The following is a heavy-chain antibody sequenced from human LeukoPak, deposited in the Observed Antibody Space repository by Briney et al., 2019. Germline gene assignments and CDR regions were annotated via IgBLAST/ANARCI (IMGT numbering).Heavy chain of an antibody. D-gene: IGHD3-22*01. CDR3: AREGYYYDSSGYYPFDY. V-gene: IGHV1-18*01. J-gene: IGHJ4*02. CDR1: GYTFTSYS. CDR2: ISAYNGNT. Sequence: ASVKVSCKASGYTFTSYSISWVRQAPGQGLEWMGWISAYNGNTNYAQKLQGRVTMTTDTSTSTAYMELRSLRSDDTAVYYCAREGYYYDSSGYYPFDYWGQGTLVTVSS.